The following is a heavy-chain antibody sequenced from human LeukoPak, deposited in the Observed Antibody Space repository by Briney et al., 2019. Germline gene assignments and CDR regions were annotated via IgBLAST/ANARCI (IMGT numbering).Heavy chain of an antibody. Sequence: GASVKVSCKASGYTFTSYYMHGVRQAPGQGLEWMRIINPSGGSTSYAQKFQGRVTMTRDTSTSTVYMELSSLRSEDTAVYYCARDQSPLGVRGYSGYDFDYWGQGTLVTVSS. V-gene: IGHV1-46*01. CDR1: GYTFTSYY. D-gene: IGHD5-12*01. CDR2: INPSGGST. J-gene: IGHJ4*02. CDR3: ARDQSPLGVRGYSGYDFDY.